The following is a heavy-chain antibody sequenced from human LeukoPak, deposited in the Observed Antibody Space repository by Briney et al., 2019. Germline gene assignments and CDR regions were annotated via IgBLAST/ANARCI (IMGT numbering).Heavy chain of an antibody. CDR3: ARARGAYYYGSGLRDNWFDP. CDR2: INHSGST. D-gene: IGHD3-10*01. CDR1: GGSFSGYY. J-gene: IGHJ5*02. Sequence: SETLSLTCAVYGGSFSGYYWSWIRQPPGKGLEWIGEINHSGSTNYNPSLKSRVTISVHTSKNQFSLKLSSVTAADTAVYYCARARGAYYYGSGLRDNWFDPWGQGTLVTVSS. V-gene: IGHV4-34*01.